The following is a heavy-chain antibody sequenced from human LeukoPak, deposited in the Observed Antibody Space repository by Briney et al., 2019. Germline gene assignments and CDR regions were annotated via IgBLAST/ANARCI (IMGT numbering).Heavy chain of an antibody. CDR3: ARGGRWFGEPPRWFDP. D-gene: IGHD3-10*01. Sequence: PSETLSLTCAAYGGSFNGYYWSWIRQPPGKGLEWIGEINHSGSTNYNPSLKSRVTISVDTSKNQFSLKLSSVTAADTAVYYCARGGRWFGEPPRWFDPWGQGTLVTVSS. CDR1: GGSFNGYY. CDR2: INHSGST. V-gene: IGHV4-34*01. J-gene: IGHJ5*02.